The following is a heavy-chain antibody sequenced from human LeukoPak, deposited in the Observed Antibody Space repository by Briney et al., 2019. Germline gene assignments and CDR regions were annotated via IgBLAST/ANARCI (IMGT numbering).Heavy chain of an antibody. V-gene: IGHV4-59*08. CDR1: GGSISNYY. J-gene: IGHJ5*02. CDR2: IYYTGCT. CDR3: ARRMAAAVWFDP. Sequence: SETLSLTCTVSGGSISNYYWCWIRQPPGKGLEWIGYIYYTGCTNYNPSLKSRVTISLDTSKNQFSLKLHSVTAADTAVYYCARRMAAAVWFDPWGQGTPVTVSS. D-gene: IGHD6-13*01.